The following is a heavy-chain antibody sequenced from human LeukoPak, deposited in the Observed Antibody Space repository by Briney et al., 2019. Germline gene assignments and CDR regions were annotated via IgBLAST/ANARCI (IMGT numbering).Heavy chain of an antibody. CDR2: ISSSSYI. CDR1: GFTFSSYS. CDR3: ARTYTYYYFDY. D-gene: IGHD3-10*01. Sequence: GGSLRLSCAASGFTFSSYSMNWVRQAPGKRLEWVSSISSSSYIYYADSVKGRFTISRDNAKNSLYLQMNSLRAEDTAVYYCARTYTYYYFDYWGQGTLVTVSS. V-gene: IGHV3-21*01. J-gene: IGHJ4*02.